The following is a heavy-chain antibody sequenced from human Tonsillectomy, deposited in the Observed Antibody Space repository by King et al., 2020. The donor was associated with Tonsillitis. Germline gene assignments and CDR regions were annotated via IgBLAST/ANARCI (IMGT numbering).Heavy chain of an antibody. V-gene: IGHV3-23*04. D-gene: IGHD2-2*01. CDR1: GFIFSNYA. CDR3: AKDYGFAVRPAATRGFYYYYMDV. CDR2: VSGSGGST. Sequence: VQLVESGGGLVQPGGSLRLSCAASGFIFSNYAMSWVRQAPGKGLEWVSTVSGSGGSTFYADSVKGRFTISRDNSKNTLYLQMNSLRAEDTAVYYCAKDYGFAVRPAATRGFYYYYMDVWGKGTTVTVS. J-gene: IGHJ6*03.